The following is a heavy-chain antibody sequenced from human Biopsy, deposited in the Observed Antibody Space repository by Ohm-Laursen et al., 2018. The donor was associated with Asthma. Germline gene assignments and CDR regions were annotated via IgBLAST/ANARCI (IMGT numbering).Heavy chain of an antibody. CDR1: RFTYE. J-gene: IGHJ4*02. D-gene: IGHD6-19*01. Sequence: SLRLSCTASRFTYEMHWVRQAPGTGLEWVAVISYDGSSIYYEDSVQARFTISRDNSKNTLSLQMNSLTAEAKAVYYCAREGVAGTHIEDWGQGTLVTVSS. CDR3: AREGVAGTHIED. CDR2: ISYDGSSI. V-gene: IGHV3-30-3*01.